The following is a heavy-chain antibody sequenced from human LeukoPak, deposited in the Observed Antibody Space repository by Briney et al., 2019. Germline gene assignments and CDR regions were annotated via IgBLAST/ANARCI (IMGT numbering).Heavy chain of an antibody. J-gene: IGHJ4*02. D-gene: IGHD5-18*01. CDR1: GGSISSGGYY. V-gene: IGHV4-61*08. Sequence: PSETLSLTCTVSGGSISSGGYYWSWIRQHPGKGLEWIGYIYYSGSTNYNPSLKSRVTISVDTSKNQFSLKLSSVTAADTAVYYCARAPRGYSYGVFDYWGQGTLVTVSS. CDR3: ARAPRGYSYGVFDY. CDR2: IYYSGST.